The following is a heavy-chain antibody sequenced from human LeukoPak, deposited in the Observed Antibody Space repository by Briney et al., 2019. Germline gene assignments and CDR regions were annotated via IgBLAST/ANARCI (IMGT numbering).Heavy chain of an antibody. CDR3: ARLYRKTYKWNDQPDY. CDR2: FHYSGST. V-gene: IGHV4-39*07. CDR1: GGSISSSSYY. J-gene: IGHJ4*02. D-gene: IGHD1-20*01. Sequence: SETLSLTCSVSGGSISSSSYYWGWIRQPPGKGLEWIGTFHYSGSTYYNPSLKSRVTISVNMSKNQFSLKLISVTAADTAVYYCARLYRKTYKWNDQPDYWGQGTLVTVSS.